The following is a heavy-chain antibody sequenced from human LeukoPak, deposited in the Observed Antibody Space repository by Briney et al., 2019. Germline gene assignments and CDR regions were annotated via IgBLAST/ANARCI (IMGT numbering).Heavy chain of an antibody. CDR2: ICYSGST. Sequence: PSETLSLTCTVSGGSISSGGYYWSWIRQHPGKGPEWIGYICYSGSTYYNPSLKSRVTISVDTSKNQFSLKLSSVTAADTAVYYCARGGHYDIPNLGLYYYYGMDVWGQGTTVTVSS. V-gene: IGHV4-31*03. CDR3: ARGGHYDIPNLGLYYYYGMDV. CDR1: GGSISSGGYY. D-gene: IGHD3-9*01. J-gene: IGHJ6*02.